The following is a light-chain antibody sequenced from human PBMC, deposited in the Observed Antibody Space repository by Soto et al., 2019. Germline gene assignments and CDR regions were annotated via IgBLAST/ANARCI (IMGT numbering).Light chain of an antibody. J-gene: IGLJ1*01. CDR2: DVS. Sequence: QSALTKPASGNGFPGQSITISCTGTSSDVGGYNYVSWYQQHPGKAPKLMIYDVSNRPSGVSNRFSGSKSGNTASLTISGLQAEDEADYYCSSYTSSSTLYVFGTGTKVTVL. CDR1: SSDVGGYNY. CDR3: SSYTSSSTLYV. V-gene: IGLV2-14*01.